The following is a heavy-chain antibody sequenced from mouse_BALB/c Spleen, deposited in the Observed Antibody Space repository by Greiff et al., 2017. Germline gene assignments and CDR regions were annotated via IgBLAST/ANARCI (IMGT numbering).Heavy chain of an antibody. CDR2: IYPGNSDT. J-gene: IGHJ3*01. V-gene: IGHV1-5*01. CDR1: GYTFTSYW. CDR3: TREGYGNYFAWFAY. Sequence: VQLKESGTVLARPGASVKMSCKASGYTFTSYWMHWVKQRPGQGLEWIGAIYPGNSDTSYNQKFKGKAKLTAVTSTSTAYMELSSLTNEDSAVYYCTREGYGNYFAWFAYWGQGTLVTVSA. D-gene: IGHD2-1*01.